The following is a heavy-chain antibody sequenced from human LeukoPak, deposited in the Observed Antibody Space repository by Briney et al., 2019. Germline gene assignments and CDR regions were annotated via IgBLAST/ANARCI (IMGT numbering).Heavy chain of an antibody. CDR1: GFTFDDYA. Sequence: GGSLRLSCAASGFTFDDYAMPWVRQAPRKGLEWVSGISWNSGSIGYADSVKGRFTISRDNAKNSLYLQMNSLRAEDTALYYCAKGSIAASLDYWGQGTLVTVSS. CDR3: AKGSIAASLDY. CDR2: ISWNSGSI. D-gene: IGHD6-6*01. J-gene: IGHJ4*02. V-gene: IGHV3-9*01.